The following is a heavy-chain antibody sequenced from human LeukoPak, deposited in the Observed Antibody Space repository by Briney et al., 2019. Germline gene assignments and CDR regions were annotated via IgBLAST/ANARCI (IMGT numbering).Heavy chain of an antibody. D-gene: IGHD2-15*01. V-gene: IGHV4-31*03. Sequence: PSQTLSLTCTVSGGSISSGGYYWSWIRQHPGKGLEWIGYIYYSGSTYYNPSLKSRVTISVDTSKNQFSLKLSSVTAADTAVYYCARGRGTVEDIVVVVADHFDYWGQGTLVTVPS. CDR3: ARGRGTVEDIVVVVADHFDY. J-gene: IGHJ4*02. CDR2: IYYSGST. CDR1: GGSISSGGYY.